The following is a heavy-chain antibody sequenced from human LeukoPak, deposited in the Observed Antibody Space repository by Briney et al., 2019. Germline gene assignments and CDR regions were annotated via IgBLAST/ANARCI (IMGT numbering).Heavy chain of an antibody. Sequence: SETLSLTCAVYGGSFSGYYWSWIRQPPGKGLEWIGEINHSGSTNYNPSLKSLVTISVDTSKNQFSLKLSSVTAADTAVYYCARGSRYYDILTGPSGWFDPWGQGTLVTVSS. CDR2: INHSGST. V-gene: IGHV4-34*01. D-gene: IGHD3-9*01. CDR3: ARGSRYYDILTGPSGWFDP. J-gene: IGHJ5*02. CDR1: GGSFSGYY.